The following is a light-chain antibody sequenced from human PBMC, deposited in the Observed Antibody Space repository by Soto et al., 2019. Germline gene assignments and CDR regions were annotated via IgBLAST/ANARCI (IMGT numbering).Light chain of an antibody. CDR3: QQYNYWST. Sequence: EIVMTQSPATLSVSPGERATLSCRASQSVSTNIAWYQQKPGQAPRLLIYGASTRATGIPARFSGSGSGTEFTLTISSLQSEDFAVYYCQQYNYWSTFDQGTKLEIK. V-gene: IGKV3-15*01. CDR1: QSVSTN. CDR2: GAS. J-gene: IGKJ2*01.